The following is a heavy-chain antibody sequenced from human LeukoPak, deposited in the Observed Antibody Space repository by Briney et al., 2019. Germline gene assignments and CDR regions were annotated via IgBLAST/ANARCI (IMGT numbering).Heavy chain of an antibody. CDR1: GYTFTSYD. CDR3: AGGGGITGTASSDY. Sequence: ASVKVSCKASGYTFTSYDINWVRQATGQGLEWMGWMNPNSGNTGYAQKFQGRVTMTRNTSISTAYMELSSLRSEDTAVYYCAGGGGITGTASSDYWGQGTLVTVSS. CDR2: MNPNSGNT. V-gene: IGHV1-8*01. D-gene: IGHD1-20*01. J-gene: IGHJ4*02.